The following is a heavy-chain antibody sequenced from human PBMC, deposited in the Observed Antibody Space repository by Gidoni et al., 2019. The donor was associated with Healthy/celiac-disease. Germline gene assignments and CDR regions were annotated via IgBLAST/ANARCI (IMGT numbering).Heavy chain of an antibody. CDR3: ARDYYDSSGYYYEPGPTTFDY. Sequence: QVQLVQSGAEVKTPGASVKVSCKASGYTFTSYGISWVRQAPGQGLEWMGWISAYNGNTNYAQKLQGRVTMTTDTSTSTAYMELRSLRSDDTAVYYCARDYYDSSGYYYEPGPTTFDYWGQGTLVTVSS. D-gene: IGHD3-22*01. CDR2: ISAYNGNT. CDR1: GYTFTSYG. V-gene: IGHV1-18*01. J-gene: IGHJ4*02.